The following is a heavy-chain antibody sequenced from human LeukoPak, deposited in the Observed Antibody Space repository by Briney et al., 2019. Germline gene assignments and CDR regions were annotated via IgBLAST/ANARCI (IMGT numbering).Heavy chain of an antibody. CDR1: GFTFSNYG. CDR3: ARDQDCHPDH. V-gene: IGHV3-33*01. J-gene: IGHJ4*02. D-gene: IGHD2-21*02. CDR2: IWYDGSKK. Sequence: GRSLRLSCAASGFTFSNYGLHWVRQAPGKGLEWVGVIWYDGSKKYYADSVKGRFTISRDDSKNTLYLQMNSLRAEDTAVYHCARDQDCHPDHWGQGTLVTVS.